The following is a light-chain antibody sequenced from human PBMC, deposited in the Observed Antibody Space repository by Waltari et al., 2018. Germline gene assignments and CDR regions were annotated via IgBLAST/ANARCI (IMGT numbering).Light chain of an antibody. CDR1: NIGTKH. CDR2: RDS. CDR3: QVWDSSTAAV. V-gene: IGLV3-9*01. Sequence: SYELTQPLSVSVALGQTARITCGGNNIGTKHVHWYQQKSGQAPVLVIYRDSNRPSGIPERFSGSNSGNTATLTISRAQAGDEADYYCQVWDSSTAAVFGGGTKLTVL. J-gene: IGLJ2*01.